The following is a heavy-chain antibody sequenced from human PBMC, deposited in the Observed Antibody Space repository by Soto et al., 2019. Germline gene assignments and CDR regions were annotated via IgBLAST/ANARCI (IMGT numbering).Heavy chain of an antibody. CDR2: IYYSGNA. CDR1: GGSITSYY. D-gene: IGHD1-7*01. V-gene: IGHV4-59*01. CDR3: ARGLGGTSGY. J-gene: IGHJ4*02. Sequence: SETLSLTCTVSGGSITSYYWSWIRQPPGKGLEWIGYIYYSGNADYNPSLRSRVTISVDTSKSQFSLKLSSVTAADTAVYYCARGLGGTSGYWGQGTLATVSS.